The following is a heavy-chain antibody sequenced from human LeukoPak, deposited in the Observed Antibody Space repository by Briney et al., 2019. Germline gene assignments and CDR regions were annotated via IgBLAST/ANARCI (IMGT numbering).Heavy chain of an antibody. CDR1: GFTFSSYW. J-gene: IGHJ4*02. Sequence: GGSLRLSCAASGFTFSSYWMSWVRQAPGKGLEWVANIKQDGSEKYYVDSVKGRFTISRDNAKNSLYLQMNSLRAEDTAVYYCARDGSDSAGYYYALWGQGTLVTVSS. CDR3: ARDGSDSAGYYYAL. D-gene: IGHD3-22*01. V-gene: IGHV3-7*01. CDR2: IKQDGSEK.